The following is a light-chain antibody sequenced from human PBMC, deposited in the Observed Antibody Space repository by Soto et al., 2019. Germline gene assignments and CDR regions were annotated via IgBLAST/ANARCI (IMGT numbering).Light chain of an antibody. CDR3: QQYGSSPWT. J-gene: IGKJ1*01. V-gene: IGKV3-20*01. CDR2: GAS. CDR1: QSVSSTY. Sequence: EIVLTQSPGTLSLSPGERVTLSCRASQSVSSTYLAWYQQKPGQAPSLLIYGASSRAAGIPARFSGSGSGTDFTLAINTLATEDFAVYYCQQYGSSPWTFGQGTKVSSK.